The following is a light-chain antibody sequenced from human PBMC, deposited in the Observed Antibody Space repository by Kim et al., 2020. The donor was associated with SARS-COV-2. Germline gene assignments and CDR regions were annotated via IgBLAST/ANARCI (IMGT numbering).Light chain of an antibody. V-gene: IGLV2-14*04. CDR2: DVS. J-gene: IGLJ3*02. Sequence: PGQSITLSCTGTSSDVGGYNYVSWYQQHPGKAPKLMIYDVSKRPSGVSNRFSGSKSGNTASLTISGLQAEDEADYYCSSYTSSSRVFGGGTQLTVL. CDR3: SSYTSSSRV. CDR1: SSDVGGYNY.